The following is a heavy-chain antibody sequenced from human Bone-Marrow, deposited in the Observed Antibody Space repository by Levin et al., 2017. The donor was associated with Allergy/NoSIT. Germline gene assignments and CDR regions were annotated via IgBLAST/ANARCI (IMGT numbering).Heavy chain of an antibody. V-gene: IGHV1-69*13. Sequence: SVKVSCKASGGTFSSYAISWVRQAPGQGLEWMGGIIPIFGTANYAQKFQGRVTITADESTSTAYMELSSLRSEDTAVYYCARALQIVVVPADRYYYYGMDVWGQGTTVTVSS. J-gene: IGHJ6*02. D-gene: IGHD2-2*01. CDR3: ARALQIVVVPADRYYYYGMDV. CDR2: IIPIFGTA. CDR1: GGTFSSYA.